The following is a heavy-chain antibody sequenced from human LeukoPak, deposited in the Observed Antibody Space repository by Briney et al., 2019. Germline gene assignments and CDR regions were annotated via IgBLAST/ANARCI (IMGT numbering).Heavy chain of an antibody. CDR1: GGSISSYY. D-gene: IGHD2-15*01. Sequence: PSETLSLTCTVSGGSISSYYWSWIRQPAGKGLEWIGRIYTSGSTNYNPSLKSRVTMSVDTSKNQFSLKLSSVTAADTAVYYCARDHCSGGSCYFPLDYWGQGTLVTVSS. J-gene: IGHJ4*02. V-gene: IGHV4-4*07. CDR3: ARDHCSGGSCYFPLDY. CDR2: IYTSGST.